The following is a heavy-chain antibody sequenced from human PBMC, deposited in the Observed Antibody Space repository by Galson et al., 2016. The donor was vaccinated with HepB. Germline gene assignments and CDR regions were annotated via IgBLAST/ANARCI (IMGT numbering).Heavy chain of an antibody. CDR3: AVEYACSLAPLFFGY. Sequence: SLRLSCAASGFAFSSYSMNWVRQAPGKGLQWISYISSSRSPIYYADSVKGRFTISRDNARNSLYLQMNSLRVEDTAVYYCAVEYACSLAPLFFGYWGQGTVVTVSP. CDR2: ISSSRSPI. D-gene: IGHD3-3*01. J-gene: IGHJ4*02. V-gene: IGHV3-48*01. CDR1: GFAFSSYS.